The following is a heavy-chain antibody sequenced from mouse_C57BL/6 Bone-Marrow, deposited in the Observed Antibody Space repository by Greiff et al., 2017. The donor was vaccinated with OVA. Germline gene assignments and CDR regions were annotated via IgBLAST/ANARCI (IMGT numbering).Heavy chain of an antibody. V-gene: IGHV1-82*01. CDR2: IYPGDGDT. D-gene: IGHD1-1*01. Sequence: VQLQPSGPELVKPGASVKISCKASGYAFSSSWMNWVKQRPGTGLEWIGRIYPGDGDTNYNGKFKGTATLTADKSSSTAYMQLSSLTSEDSAVYFCARADGSSLDYWGQGTTLTVSS. CDR3: ARADGSSLDY. J-gene: IGHJ2*01. CDR1: GYAFSSSW.